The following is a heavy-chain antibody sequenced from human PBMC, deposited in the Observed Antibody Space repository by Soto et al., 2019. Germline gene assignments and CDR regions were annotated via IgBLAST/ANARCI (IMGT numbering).Heavy chain of an antibody. CDR2: ISGSGGST. Sequence: LRLSCAASGFTFSSYAMSWVRQAPGKGLEWVSAISGSGGSTYYADSVKGRFTISRDNSKNTLCLQMNSLRAEDTAVYYCAKCGYYDILTGYYTGGYYFDYWGQGTLVTVSS. CDR3: AKCGYYDILTGYYTGGYYFDY. CDR1: GFTFSSYA. V-gene: IGHV3-23*01. J-gene: IGHJ4*02. D-gene: IGHD3-9*01.